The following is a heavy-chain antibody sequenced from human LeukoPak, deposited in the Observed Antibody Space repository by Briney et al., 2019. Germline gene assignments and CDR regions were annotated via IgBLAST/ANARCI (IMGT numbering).Heavy chain of an antibody. D-gene: IGHD5-12*01. J-gene: IGHJ4*02. CDR2: IYSTGTT. CDR3: AGQGTAYSLGF. Sequence: SSETLSLTFSVPVHSLLSSHGASSRQPPGKGLEWIGYIYSTGTTNYNPSLKSRATISVDTSKNQFSLKLSSVTAADTAGYYCAGQGTAYSLGFWGQGTLVSVSS. V-gene: IGHV4-59*08. CDR1: VHSLLSSH.